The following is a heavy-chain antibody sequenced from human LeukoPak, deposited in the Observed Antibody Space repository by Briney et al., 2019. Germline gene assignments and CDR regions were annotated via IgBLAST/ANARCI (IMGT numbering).Heavy chain of an antibody. Sequence: PGGSLRLSCAASGFTFSSYWMSWVRQAPGKGLEWVAYISSSGSIIDYADSVKGRFTISRDNAKKSLYLQMNSLRAEDAAVYYCASGVPQNYYYYYYMDVWGKGTTVTVSS. V-gene: IGHV3-48*04. D-gene: IGHD3-16*01. CDR3: ASGVPQNYYYYYYMDV. CDR2: ISSSGSII. J-gene: IGHJ6*03. CDR1: GFTFSSYW.